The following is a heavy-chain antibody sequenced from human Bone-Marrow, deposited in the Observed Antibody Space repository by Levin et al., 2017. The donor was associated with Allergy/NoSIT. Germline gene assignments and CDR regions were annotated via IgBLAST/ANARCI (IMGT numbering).Heavy chain of an antibody. Sequence: GESLKISCKAAGYTFTDHYIHWVRQAPGQGLEWMGWVNCNSGHTHYAQKFQDRVTMTRNTSITTAYIEVSSLRFDDTALYFCARNDYGDYVQNFDYWGQGTLVTVSS. CDR3: ARNDYGDYVQNFDY. D-gene: IGHD4-17*01. CDR1: GYTFTDHY. CDR2: VNCNSGHT. V-gene: IGHV1-2*02. J-gene: IGHJ4*02.